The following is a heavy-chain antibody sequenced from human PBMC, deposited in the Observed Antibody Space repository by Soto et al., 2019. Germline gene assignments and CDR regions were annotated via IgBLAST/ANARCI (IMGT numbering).Heavy chain of an antibody. D-gene: IGHD1-1*01. V-gene: IGHV3-23*01. J-gene: IGHJ4*02. CDR2: IPSSGGST. Sequence: EVQLLESGGGLVQPGGSLRLSCVSSGFTFSRSDRSWVRQAPGKGLEWISGIPSSGGSTYYADSVRGRFTISRDDSKNTLYLQMDSLRAEDSVVYYCAKEMQRRWTFDFWGQGTLVTVSS. CDR1: GFTFSRSD. CDR3: AKEMQRRWTFDF.